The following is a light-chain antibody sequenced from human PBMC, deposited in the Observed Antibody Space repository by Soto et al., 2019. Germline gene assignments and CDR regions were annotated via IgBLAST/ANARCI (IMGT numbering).Light chain of an antibody. V-gene: IGKV3D-20*02. CDR2: RIY. Sequence: ETLLTQSPGTLSLSPGERATLSCRASETLGRNYLAWYQQKPGQAPRLLIHRIYIRAAGIPDRFSGSASGTDFTLTISRLEPDDFAMYYCQQRSSWPLTFGGGTKVEI. CDR3: QQRSSWPLT. CDR1: ETLGRNY. J-gene: IGKJ4*01.